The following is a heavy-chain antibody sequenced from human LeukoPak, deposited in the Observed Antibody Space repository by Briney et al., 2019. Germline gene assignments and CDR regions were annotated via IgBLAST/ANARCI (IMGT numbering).Heavy chain of an antibody. CDR3: TTSDCEY. CDR1: GFALSSHW. V-gene: IGHV3-7*03. Sequence: PGGSLRLSCAASGFALSSHWMTWVRQVPGRGPEWVANVNRDGSETYYLDSVKGRFTVSRDNAKTSLYLQMNSLRAEDTAIYYCTTSDCEYWGQGTLVTVSS. CDR2: VNRDGSET. J-gene: IGHJ4*02.